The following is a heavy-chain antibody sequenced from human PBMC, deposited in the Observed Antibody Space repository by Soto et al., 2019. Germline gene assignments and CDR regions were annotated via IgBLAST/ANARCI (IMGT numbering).Heavy chain of an antibody. J-gene: IGHJ6*02. D-gene: IGHD3-10*01. CDR3: ARWYYGSGSSDYYYYGMGV. CDR1: GGSISSGGYY. CDR2: IYYSGST. Sequence: SETLSLTCTVSGGSISSGGYYWSWIRQHPGKGLEWIGYIYYSGSTYYNPSLKSRVTISVDTSKNQFSLKLSSVTAADTAVYYCARWYYGSGSSDYYYYGMGVWGQGTTVTVSS. V-gene: IGHV4-31*03.